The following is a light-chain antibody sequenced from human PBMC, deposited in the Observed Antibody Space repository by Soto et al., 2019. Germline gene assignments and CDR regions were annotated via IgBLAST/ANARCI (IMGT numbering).Light chain of an antibody. Sequence: ILMTQSPATLSVGPWEVVTLSCRASQSVRSHLAWYQQKPGQPPRLLIYGASTRATGIPARFSGSGFGTEFTLTISSLQSEDFAVYYCQQYKNWPLFGQGTRLEIK. CDR3: QQYKNWPL. V-gene: IGKV3-15*01. CDR2: GAS. CDR1: QSVRSH. J-gene: IGKJ5*01.